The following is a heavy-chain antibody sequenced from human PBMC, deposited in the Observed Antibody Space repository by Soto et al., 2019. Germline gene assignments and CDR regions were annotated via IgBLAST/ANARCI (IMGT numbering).Heavy chain of an antibody. CDR2: IYWDDDK. Sequence: QITLKESGPTLVKPTQTLTLTCTFSGFSLSTSGVGVAWIRQPPGKALEWLALIYWDDDKRYSPSLKSRLTITKDTSKNQVVLTMTNMDPEDTATYYCAHSLIPNWGSRGAFDYWGQGTLVTVSS. D-gene: IGHD7-27*01. V-gene: IGHV2-5*02. CDR3: AHSLIPNWGSRGAFDY. J-gene: IGHJ4*02. CDR1: GFSLSTSGVG.